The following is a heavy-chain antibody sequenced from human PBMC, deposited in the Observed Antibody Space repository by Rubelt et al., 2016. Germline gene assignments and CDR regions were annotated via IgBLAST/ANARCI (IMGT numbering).Heavy chain of an antibody. Sequence: QLQLQESGPGLVKPSETLSLTCTVSGGSISSSSYYWGWIRQPPGKGLEWIGSIYYSGSTYYNPSLKSRVTISVDTSKNQFSLKRNLVAAADTAWYYCARGYGDSDGGDRFDPWGQGTLVTVSS. CDR2: IYYSGST. J-gene: IGHJ5*02. CDR3: ARGYGDSDGGDRFDP. V-gene: IGHV4-39*01. CDR1: GGSISSSSYY. D-gene: IGHD4-17*01.